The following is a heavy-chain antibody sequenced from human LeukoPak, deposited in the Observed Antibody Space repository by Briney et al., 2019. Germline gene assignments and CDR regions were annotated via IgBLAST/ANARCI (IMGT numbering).Heavy chain of an antibody. CDR2: INPNSGGT. J-gene: IGHJ4*02. D-gene: IGHD1-26*01. V-gene: IGHV1-2*02. CDR3: ASIVSGSYSEY. Sequence: VASVKVSCTASGYTFTGYYMHWVRQAPGQGLGWMGWINPNSGGTNYAQKFQGRVTMTRDTSISTAYMELSRLRSDDTAVYYCASIVSGSYSEYWGQGTLVTVSS. CDR1: GYTFTGYY.